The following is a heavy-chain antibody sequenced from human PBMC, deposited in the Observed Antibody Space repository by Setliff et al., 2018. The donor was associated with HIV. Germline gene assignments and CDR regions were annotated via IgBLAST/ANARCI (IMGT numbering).Heavy chain of an antibody. CDR3: AREDPNTYRPFDY. CDR2: VRQGGAT. V-gene: IGHV4-59*02. Sequence: PSETLSLTCNVSHSSVSEYYWSWIRQSPGKGLEWIGYVRQGGATKYNPAFQSRFTISLETSKNQVFLSLASVTAADTAVYFRAREDPNTYRPFDYWGQGSLVTAPQ. J-gene: IGHJ4*03. CDR1: HSSVSEYY.